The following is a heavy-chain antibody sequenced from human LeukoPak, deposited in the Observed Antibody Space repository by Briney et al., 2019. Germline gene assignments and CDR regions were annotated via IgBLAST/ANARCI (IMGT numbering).Heavy chain of an antibody. CDR1: GGSFSGYY. D-gene: IGHD3-10*01. V-gene: IGHV4-34*01. CDR2: INHSGST. CDR3: ARGSMVRGVTIPD. Sequence: PSETLSLTCAVYGGSFSGYYWSCIRQPPGKGLEWIGEINHSGSTNYNPSLKSRVTISVDTSKNQFSLKLSSVTAADTAVYYCARGSMVRGVTIPDWGQGALVTVSS. J-gene: IGHJ4*02.